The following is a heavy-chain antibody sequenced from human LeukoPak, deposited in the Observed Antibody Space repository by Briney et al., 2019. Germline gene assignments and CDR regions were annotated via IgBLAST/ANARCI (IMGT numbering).Heavy chain of an antibody. D-gene: IGHD3-3*01. CDR2: IYYSGST. Sequence: PSETLSLTCTVSGGSISSYYWSWIRQPPGKGLGWIGYIYYSGSTNYNRSLKSRVTISVDTSKNQFSLKLSSVTAADTAVYYCASSKGYYDFWSGPLYFDYWGQGTLVTVSS. CDR3: ASSKGYYDFWSGPLYFDY. V-gene: IGHV4-59*01. CDR1: GGSISSYY. J-gene: IGHJ4*02.